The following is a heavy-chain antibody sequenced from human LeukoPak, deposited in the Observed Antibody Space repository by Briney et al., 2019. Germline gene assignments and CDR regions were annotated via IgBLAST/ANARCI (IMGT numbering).Heavy chain of an antibody. CDR1: GFTFTSSA. CDR3: ARAGRGVELRPYLIDAFDI. CDR2: IDVGSGNT. V-gene: IGHV1-58*02. J-gene: IGHJ3*02. D-gene: IGHD1-26*01. Sequence: GTSVKVSCKASGFTFTSSAMQWVRQARGQRLEWMGWIDVGSGNTNYAQKFQERVTITRDMSTSTAYMELSSLRSDDTAVYYCARAGRGVELRPYLIDAFDIWGQGTMVTVAS.